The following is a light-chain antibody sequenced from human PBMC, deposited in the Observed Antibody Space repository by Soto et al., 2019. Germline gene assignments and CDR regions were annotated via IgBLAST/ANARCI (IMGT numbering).Light chain of an antibody. J-gene: IGKJ4*01. CDR1: QGISHY. CDR3: LQHNTYPLS. Sequence: DIQMTQSPSAMSASVGGRVTITCRASQGISHYLAWFQQRPGKVPKRLIYGASTLESGVPSRFSGSGSGTEFTLTISSLQPEDFATYYCLQHNTYPLSFGGGTKVDIK. V-gene: IGKV1-17*03. CDR2: GAS.